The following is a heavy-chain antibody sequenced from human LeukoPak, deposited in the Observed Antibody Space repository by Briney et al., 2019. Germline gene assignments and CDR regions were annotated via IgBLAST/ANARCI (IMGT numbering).Heavy chain of an antibody. CDR1: GYTFTSYG. Sequence: ASVKVSCKASGYTFTSYGISWVRQAPGQGLEWMGWISAYNGNTNYAQKVQGRVTMTTDTSTSTAYMELRSLRSDDTAVYYCARARRLRFLEWTPDFDYWGQETLVTVSS. J-gene: IGHJ4*02. D-gene: IGHD3-3*01. CDR3: ARARRLRFLEWTPDFDY. V-gene: IGHV1-18*01. CDR2: ISAYNGNT.